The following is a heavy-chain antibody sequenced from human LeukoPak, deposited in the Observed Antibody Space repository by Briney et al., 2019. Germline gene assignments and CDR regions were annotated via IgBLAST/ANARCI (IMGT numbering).Heavy chain of an antibody. CDR3: ERGRRRYYGPGSYQNHIYFDY. J-gene: IGHJ4*02. V-gene: IGHV4-34*01. CDR2: INHSGST. CDR1: GGSFSGYY. D-gene: IGHD3-10*01. Sequence: SETLSLTCAVYGGSFSGYYWSWIRQPPGKGLEWIGEINHSGSTNYNPSLKSRVTISVDTSKNQFSLKLSSVTAADTAVYYRERGRRRYYGPGSYQNHIYFDYWGQGTLLTVPS.